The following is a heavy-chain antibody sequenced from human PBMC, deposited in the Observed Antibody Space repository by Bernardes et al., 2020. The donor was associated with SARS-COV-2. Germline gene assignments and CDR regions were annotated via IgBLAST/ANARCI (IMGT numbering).Heavy chain of an antibody. CDR1: GFTFRSYW. J-gene: IGHJ4*02. D-gene: IGHD2-2*01. Sequence: GWSLCLSCAASGFTFRSYWIHWVRQAPGQGLVWVSNINGDGSVTSYADSVKGRFTVSRDNARNTVYLQMNELRDEDTAVYYCARDNQRTSANWGQGTLITVSS. V-gene: IGHV3-74*01. CDR2: INGDGSVT. CDR3: ARDNQRTSAN.